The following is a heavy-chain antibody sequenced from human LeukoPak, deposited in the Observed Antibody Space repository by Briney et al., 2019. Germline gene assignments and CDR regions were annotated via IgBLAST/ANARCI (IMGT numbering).Heavy chain of an antibody. CDR2: ISYDGSNK. D-gene: IGHD4-23*01. V-gene: IGHV3-30*18. J-gene: IGHJ4*02. Sequence: GGSLRLSCAASGFTFSSYGMHWVRQAPGKGLEWVAVISYDGSNKCYADSVKGRFTISRDNSKNTLYLQMNSLRAEDTAVYYCAKVITVVTPDYWGQGTLVTVSS. CDR1: GFTFSSYG. CDR3: AKVITVVTPDY.